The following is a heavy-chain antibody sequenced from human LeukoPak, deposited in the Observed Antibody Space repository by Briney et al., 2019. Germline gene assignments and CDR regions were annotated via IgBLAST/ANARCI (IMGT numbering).Heavy chain of an antibody. CDR1: GGSISSGGYY. V-gene: IGHV4-31*03. J-gene: IGHJ2*01. D-gene: IGHD3-9*01. CDR3: ARAVLRYFDWLPRGWYFDL. CDR2: IYYSGST. Sequence: PSQTLSLTCTVSGGSISSGGYYWSWIRQHPGKGLEWIGYIYYSGSTYYNPSLKSRVTISVDTSKNQFSLKLSSVTAADTAVYYCARAVLRYFDWLPRGWYFDLWGRGTLVTVSS.